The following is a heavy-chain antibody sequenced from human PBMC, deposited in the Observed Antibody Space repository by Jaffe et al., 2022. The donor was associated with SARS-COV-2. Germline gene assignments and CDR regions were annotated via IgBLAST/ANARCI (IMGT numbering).Heavy chain of an antibody. D-gene: IGHD6-19*01. CDR3: ARMGGSIGWPYWFFDV. CDR1: DYSIRSGYY. CDR2: SHQTGST. Sequence: QVQLQESGPGLVKPSETLSLTCTVSDYSIRSGYYWGWIRQPPGKGLEWIGISHQTGSTYYNPSLKSRVTISLDTSKNQFSLRLNSLTAADTALYYCARMGGSIGWPYWFFDVWGRGTLVTVSS. J-gene: IGHJ2*01. V-gene: IGHV4-38-2*02.